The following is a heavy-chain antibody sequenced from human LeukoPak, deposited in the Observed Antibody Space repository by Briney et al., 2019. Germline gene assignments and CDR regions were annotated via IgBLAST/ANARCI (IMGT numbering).Heavy chain of an antibody. V-gene: IGHV4-38-2*02. CDR1: GYSISSGYY. CDR3: ARADITMVRGVTSSWFDP. D-gene: IGHD3-10*01. CDR2: IYHSGST. Sequence: SETLSLTCTVSGYSISSGYYWGWIRQPPGKGLEWIGSIYHSGSTYYNPSLKSRVTISVDTSKNQFSLKLSSVTAADTAVYYCARADITMVRGVTSSWFDPWGQGTLVTVSS. J-gene: IGHJ5*02.